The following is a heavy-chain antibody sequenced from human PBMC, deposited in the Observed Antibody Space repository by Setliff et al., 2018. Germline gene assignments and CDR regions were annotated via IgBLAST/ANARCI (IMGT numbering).Heavy chain of an antibody. V-gene: IGHV3-15*01. D-gene: IGHD5-12*01. CDR3: IVAGNYFDY. J-gene: IGHJ4*02. CDR1: GFDFTKAW. Sequence: GGSLRLSCTMSGFDFTKAWVSWVRQAPGKGLEWVGRAKSEIDGGTINYGTPVKGRFTISRDDSKNTAYLQMDSLNTEDTAVYYCIVAGNYFDYWGQGTLVTVSS. CDR2: AKSEIDGGTI.